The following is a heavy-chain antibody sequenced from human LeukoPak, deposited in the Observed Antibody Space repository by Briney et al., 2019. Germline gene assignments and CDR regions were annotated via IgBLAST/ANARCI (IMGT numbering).Heavy chain of an antibody. CDR1: GDSINSGSYY. Sequence: SETPSLTCTVSGDSINSGSYYWTWIRQPAGQGLEWIGRINPSGSTDYNPSLKSRVTMSVDTSKNQFSLKLSSVTAADTAVYYCGRDRRATYYYDSSGYYSDLWGQGTLVTVSS. CDR3: GRDRRATYYYDSSGYYSDL. CDR2: INPSGST. V-gene: IGHV4-61*02. J-gene: IGHJ5*02. D-gene: IGHD3-22*01.